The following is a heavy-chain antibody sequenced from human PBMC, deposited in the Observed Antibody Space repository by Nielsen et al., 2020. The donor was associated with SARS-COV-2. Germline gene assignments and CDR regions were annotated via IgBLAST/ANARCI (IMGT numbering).Heavy chain of an antibody. D-gene: IGHD6-19*01. CDR3: AKDISSGWSV. V-gene: IGHV3-9*01. CDR1: GFTFDDYA. CDR2: ISWNSGSI. Sequence: GGSLRLSCAASGFTFDDYAMHWVRQAPGKGLEWVSGISWNSGSIGYADSVKGRFTISRDNAKNSLYLQMNSLRAEDTALYYCAKDISSGWSVWGQGTLVTVSS. J-gene: IGHJ4*02.